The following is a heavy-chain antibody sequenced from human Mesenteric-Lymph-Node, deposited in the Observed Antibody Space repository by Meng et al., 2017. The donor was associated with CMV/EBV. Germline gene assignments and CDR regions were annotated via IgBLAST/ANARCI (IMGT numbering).Heavy chain of an antibody. J-gene: IGHJ4*02. CDR1: GFAVKTNY. D-gene: IGHD3-10*01. CDR3: ARSTASGTDYWD. V-gene: IGHV3-53*01. Sequence: GESLKISCAASGFAVKTNYMTWVRQAPGQGLEWVSLIDADDSTYYADSVKGRFTISRDNAKSILYLQMHSLRAEDTAVYYCARSTASGTDYWDWGQGTLVTVSS. CDR2: IDADDST.